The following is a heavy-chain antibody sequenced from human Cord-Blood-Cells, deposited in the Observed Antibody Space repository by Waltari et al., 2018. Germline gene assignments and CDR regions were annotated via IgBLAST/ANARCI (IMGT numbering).Heavy chain of an antibody. J-gene: IGHJ4*02. CDR2: INPNSGGT. Sequence: QVQLVQSGAEVKKPGASVKGSCKASGYTFTGYYMHWVRQAPGQGLEWMGWINPNSGGTNSEQKFQGRVTMTRDTSISTAYMELSRLRSDDTAVYYCARGVLGLYYFDYWGQGTLVTVSS. CDR3: ARGVLGLYYFDY. CDR1: GYTFTGYY. D-gene: IGHD7-27*01. V-gene: IGHV1-2*02.